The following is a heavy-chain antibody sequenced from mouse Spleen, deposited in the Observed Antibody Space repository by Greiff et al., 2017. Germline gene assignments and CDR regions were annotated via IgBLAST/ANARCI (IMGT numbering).Heavy chain of an antibody. CDR2: IYPGSGST. D-gene: IGHD2-10*02. CDR3: ARWYGNYEAWFAY. CDR1: GYTFTSYW. Sequence: QVQLQQPGAELVKPGASVKMSCKASGYTFTSYWITWVKQRPGQGLEWIGDIYPGSGSTNYNEKFKSKATLTVDTSSSTAYMQLSSLTSEDSAVYYCARWYGNYEAWFAYWGQGTLVTVSA. V-gene: IGHV1-55*01. J-gene: IGHJ3*01.